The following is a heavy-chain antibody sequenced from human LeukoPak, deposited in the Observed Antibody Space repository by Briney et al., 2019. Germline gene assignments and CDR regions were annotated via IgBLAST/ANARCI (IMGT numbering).Heavy chain of an antibody. CDR2: ISAYNSNT. V-gene: IGHV1-18*01. CDR1: GYTFSTYG. J-gene: IGHJ6*02. CDR3: ARGEAVAGPRLGYYYYYGMDV. D-gene: IGHD6-19*01. Sequence: ASVKVSCKSFGYTFSTYGISWVRQAPGQGLEWMGWISAYNSNTNYAQKLQGRVTMTTDTSTSTAYMELRSLRSDDAAVYYCARGEAVAGPRLGYYYYYGMDVWGQGATVIVSS.